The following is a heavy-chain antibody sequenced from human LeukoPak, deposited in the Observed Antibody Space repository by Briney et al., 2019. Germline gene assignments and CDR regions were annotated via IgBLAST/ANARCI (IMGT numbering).Heavy chain of an antibody. J-gene: IGHJ4*02. CDR1: GYTFTSYD. CDR3: ARDSRWRDIVVVPAAKEDY. D-gene: IGHD2-2*01. V-gene: IGHV1-8*01. CDR2: MNPNSGNT. Sequence: GASVKVSCKASGYTFTSYDINWVRQATGQGLEWMGWMNPNSGNTGYAQKFQGRVTMTRNTSISTVYMELSSLRSEDTAVYYCARDSRWRDIVVVPAAKEDYWGQGTLVTVSS.